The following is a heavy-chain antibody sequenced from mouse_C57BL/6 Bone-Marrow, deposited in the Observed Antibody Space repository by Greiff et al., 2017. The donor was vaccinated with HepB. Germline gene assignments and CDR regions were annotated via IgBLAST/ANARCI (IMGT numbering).Heavy chain of an antibody. CDR2: IDPNSGGT. Sequence: QVHVKQSGAELVKPGASVKLSCKASGYTFTSYWMHWVKQRPGRGLEWIGRIDPNSGGTKYNEKFKSKATLTVDKPSSTAYMQLSSLTSEDSAVYYCASLYYGSSWSYWYFDVWGTGTTVTVSS. J-gene: IGHJ1*03. CDR1: GYTFTSYW. D-gene: IGHD1-1*01. CDR3: ASLYYGSSWSYWYFDV. V-gene: IGHV1-72*01.